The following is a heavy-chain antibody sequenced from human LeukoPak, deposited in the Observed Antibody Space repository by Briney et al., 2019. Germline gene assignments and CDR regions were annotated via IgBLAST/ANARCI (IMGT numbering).Heavy chain of an antibody. CDR1: RGSISSCTW. J-gene: IGHJ4*02. V-gene: IGHV4-4*02. Sequence: SGTLSLTCAVSRGSISSCTWWTWVHQPPGRGLEWIGEMSRDGTTNYNPSLKSRVTVSLDKTKNQFSLNLYSVTAADTAVYFCASRWDVTGEPCWGQGTLVTVSS. D-gene: IGHD7-27*01. CDR3: ASRWDVTGEPC. CDR2: MSRDGTT.